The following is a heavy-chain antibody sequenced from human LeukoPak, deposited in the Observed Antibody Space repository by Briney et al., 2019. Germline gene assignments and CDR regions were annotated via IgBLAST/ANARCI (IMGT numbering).Heavy chain of an antibody. J-gene: IGHJ4*02. CDR2: ISGSGGST. Sequence: PGGSLRLSCAASGFTFNSYVMIWLRQAPGKGLEWVSAISGSGGSTYFADSVTGRFTISRDNSKNTMYLQMKSLRAEDTAVYYCAKGAQYYDSSGYDYWGQGTLVTVSS. CDR1: GFTFNSYV. V-gene: IGHV3-23*01. CDR3: AKGAQYYDSSGYDY. D-gene: IGHD3-22*01.